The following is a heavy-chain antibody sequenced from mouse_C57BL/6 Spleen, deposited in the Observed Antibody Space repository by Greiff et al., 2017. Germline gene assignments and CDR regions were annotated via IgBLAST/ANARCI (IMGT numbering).Heavy chain of an antibody. V-gene: IGHV14-1*01. CDR1: GFNIKDYY. D-gene: IGHD2-10*02. J-gene: IGHJ2*01. CDR2: IDPEDGDT. Sequence: EVQLVESGAELVRPGASVKLSCTASGFNIKDYYMHWVKQRPEQGLEWIGRIDPEDGDTEYAPKFQGKATMTADTSANTAYLQLSSLTSEDTAVYYCATEGPYGKKYYLDYWGQGTTLTVSS. CDR3: ATEGPYGKKYYLDY.